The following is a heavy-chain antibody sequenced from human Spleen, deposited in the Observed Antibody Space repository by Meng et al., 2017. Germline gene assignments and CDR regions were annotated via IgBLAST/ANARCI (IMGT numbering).Heavy chain of an antibody. V-gene: IGHV1-18*01. CDR3: ARGLRYFDPTAYGMDV. CDR1: GYSLTSYA. CDR2: ISSYDGDT. J-gene: IGHJ6*02. Sequence: ASVKVSCKASGYSLTSYAISWVRQAPGQGLEWMGGISSYDGDTTYAQKFQGRVTMTTDTSTSTAYMELRSLRSDDTAVYYCARGLRYFDPTAYGMDVWGQGTTVTVSS. D-gene: IGHD3-9*01.